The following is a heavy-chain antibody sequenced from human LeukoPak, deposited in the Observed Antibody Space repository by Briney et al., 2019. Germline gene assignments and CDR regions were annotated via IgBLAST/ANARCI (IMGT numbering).Heavy chain of an antibody. CDR2: IYYSGST. V-gene: IGHV4-59*01. Sequence: SETLSLTCTVSGGSISSYYWSWIRQPPGKGLEWIGYIYYSGSTNYNPSLKSRVTISVDTSKNQFSLKLSSVTAADTAVYYCARFCSSGSCYSGNFDYWGQGTLVTVSS. D-gene: IGHD2-15*01. CDR3: ARFCSSGSCYSGNFDY. CDR1: GGSISSYY. J-gene: IGHJ4*02.